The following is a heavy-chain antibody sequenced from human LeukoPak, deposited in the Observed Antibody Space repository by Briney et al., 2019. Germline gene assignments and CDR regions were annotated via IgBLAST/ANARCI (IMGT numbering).Heavy chain of an antibody. J-gene: IGHJ4*02. Sequence: SVKVSCKASGGTFSSYSISWVRQAPGQGLEWMGGIIPIFGTANYAQKFQGRVTITADESTSTAYMELSSLRSEDTAVYYCATNGDCSGGSCYLFDYWGQGTLVTVSS. CDR3: ATNGDCSGGSCYLFDY. D-gene: IGHD2-15*01. V-gene: IGHV1-69*01. CDR1: GGTFSSYS. CDR2: IIPIFGTA.